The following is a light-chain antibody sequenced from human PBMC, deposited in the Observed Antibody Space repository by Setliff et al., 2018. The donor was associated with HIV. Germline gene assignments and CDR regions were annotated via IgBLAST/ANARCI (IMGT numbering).Light chain of an antibody. CDR3: CSNTGSNTSV. Sequence: QPVLTQPASVSGSPGQSITISCTGTSNDVGRYDLVSWYQQHPARAPKLIIYQATRRPSGVSNRFSGSRSGNVASLTISGLQAEDEADYYCCSNTGSNTSVFGTGTKVTVL. CDR2: QAT. CDR1: SNDVGRYDL. V-gene: IGLV2-23*01. J-gene: IGLJ1*01.